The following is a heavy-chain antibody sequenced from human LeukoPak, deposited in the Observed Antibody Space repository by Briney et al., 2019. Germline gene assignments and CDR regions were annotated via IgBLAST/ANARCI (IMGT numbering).Heavy chain of an antibody. D-gene: IGHD2/OR15-2a*01. Sequence: PGGSLRLSCAAFGFTVSTYSMSWVRQAPGKGLEWVATFSSGGRTSYADSVEGRFTISRDTSQNTVYLQMNSLRDEDTALYYCASILYGWGQGTLVTVSS. CDR1: GFTVSTYS. CDR2: FSSGGRT. J-gene: IGHJ4*02. CDR3: ASILYG. V-gene: IGHV3-53*01.